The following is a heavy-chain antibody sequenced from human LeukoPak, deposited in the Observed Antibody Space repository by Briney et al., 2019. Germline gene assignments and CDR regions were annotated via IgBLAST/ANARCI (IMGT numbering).Heavy chain of an antibody. J-gene: IGHJ4*02. CDR2: IYHSGST. Sequence: SETLSLTCTVSGGSFSSYYWNWIRQPPGKGLEWIGYIYHSGSTHFNPSLKSRVTISVDTSKNQFSLKLSSVTAADTAVYFCARGPDSSGYYYFDYWGQGTLVTVSS. V-gene: IGHV4-4*09. CDR3: ARGPDSSGYYYFDY. D-gene: IGHD3-22*01. CDR1: GGSFSSYY.